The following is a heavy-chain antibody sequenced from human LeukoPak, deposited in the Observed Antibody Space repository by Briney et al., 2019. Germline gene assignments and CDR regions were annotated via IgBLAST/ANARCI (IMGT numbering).Heavy chain of an antibody. CDR3: ARDPARDSSNWYGRRVVDAFDI. CDR1: GGSISSGSYY. CDR2: IYISGST. D-gene: IGHD6-13*01. J-gene: IGHJ3*02. Sequence: PSETLSLTCTVSGGSISSGSYYWSWIRQPAGKGLEWIGRIYISGSTNYNPSLKSRLTISIDTSKNQFSLKLSSVTAADTAVYYCARDPARDSSNWYGRRVVDAFDIWGQGTMVTVSS. V-gene: IGHV4-61*02.